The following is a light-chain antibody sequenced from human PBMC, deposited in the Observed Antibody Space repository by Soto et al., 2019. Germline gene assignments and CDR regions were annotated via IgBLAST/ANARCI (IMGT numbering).Light chain of an antibody. J-gene: IGKJ3*01. CDR3: QQRNNWS. CDR2: DAS. CDR1: QSVGTN. V-gene: IGKV3-11*01. Sequence: EIVLTQSPATLSLSPGERATLSCWASQSVGTNLAWYQQKPGQAPRLLIYDASTRATGVPARFSGSGSGTDFTLTISSLEPEDSAVYYCQQRNNWSFGPGTKVDIK.